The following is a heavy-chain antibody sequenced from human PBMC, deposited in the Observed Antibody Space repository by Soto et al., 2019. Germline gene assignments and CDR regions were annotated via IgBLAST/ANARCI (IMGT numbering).Heavy chain of an antibody. CDR1: GFTFSSYG. CDR2: IWYDRSNK. CDR3: AREREHQDYYGMDV. Sequence: GGSLRLSCAASGFTFSSYGMHWVRQAPGKGLEWVAVIWYDRSNKYYADSVKGRFTISRDNSKNTLYLQMNSLRAEDTAVYYCAREREHQDYYGMDVWGQGTTVTVSS. J-gene: IGHJ6*02. V-gene: IGHV3-33*01. D-gene: IGHD2-2*01.